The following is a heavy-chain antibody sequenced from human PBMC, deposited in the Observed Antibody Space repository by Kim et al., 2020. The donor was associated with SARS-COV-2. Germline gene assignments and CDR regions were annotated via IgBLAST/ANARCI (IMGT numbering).Heavy chain of an antibody. CDR3: ASSKYYYGSGSYRFDY. Sequence: GESLKISRKGSGYSFTSYWIGWVRQMPGKGLEWMGIIYPGDSDTRYSPSFQGQVTISADKSISTAYLQWSSLKASDTAMYYCASSKYYYGSGSYRFDYWGQGTLVTVSS. CDR2: IYPGDSDT. CDR1: GYSFTSYW. D-gene: IGHD3-10*01. V-gene: IGHV5-51*01. J-gene: IGHJ4*02.